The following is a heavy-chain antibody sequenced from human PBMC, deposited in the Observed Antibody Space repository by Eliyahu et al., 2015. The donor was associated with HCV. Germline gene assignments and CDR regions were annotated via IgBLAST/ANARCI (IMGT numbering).Heavy chain of an antibody. CDR3: AGKYGDYEGPFDY. J-gene: IGHJ4*02. V-gene: IGHV3-7*03. CDR2: IKQDGSEK. Sequence: DVQLVESGGGLVQPGGSLRLSCAASGSXFXSYWXXWXRXAPGKGXEWVAXIKQDGSEKYYVDSVKGRFTISRDNAKNSLYLQMNNLRAEDTAVYYCAGKYGDYEGPFDYWGQGTLVTVSS. D-gene: IGHD4-17*01. CDR1: GSXFXSYW.